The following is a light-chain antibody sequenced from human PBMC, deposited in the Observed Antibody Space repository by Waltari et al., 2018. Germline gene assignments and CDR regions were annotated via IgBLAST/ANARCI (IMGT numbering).Light chain of an antibody. CDR3: QQFNTDPIP. V-gene: IGKV1-5*03. Sequence: DIQMTQSPSTLSASVGDRVTITCRASHSISTWLAWYQQKPGKAPKLLIYEASSLENGVPSRFIVSGSGTEFTLTISSLQPDDFATYYCQQFNTDPIPFGRGTKVDIK. J-gene: IGKJ3*01. CDR1: HSISTW. CDR2: EAS.